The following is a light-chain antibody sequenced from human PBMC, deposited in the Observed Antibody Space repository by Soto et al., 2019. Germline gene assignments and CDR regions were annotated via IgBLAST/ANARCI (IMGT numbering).Light chain of an antibody. CDR1: SSDVGGYNY. J-gene: IGLJ3*02. CDR3: SSYTTSGTLV. Sequence: QSVLTQPASVSGSPGQSITISCTGTSSDVGGYNYVSWYQQYPGKAPKLMIYEVSHRPSGVSNRFSGSKSGNTASLTISGLQAEDEADYYCSSYTTSGTLVFGGGTKLTVL. CDR2: EVS. V-gene: IGLV2-14*01.